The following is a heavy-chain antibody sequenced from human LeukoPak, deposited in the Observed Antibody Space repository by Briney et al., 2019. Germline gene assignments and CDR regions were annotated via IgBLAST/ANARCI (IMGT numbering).Heavy chain of an antibody. J-gene: IGHJ6*03. CDR1: GGTFSSYA. Sequence: SVKVSCKASGGTFSSYAISWVRQAPGQGLEWMGRIIPILGIANYAQKFQGRVTITADKSTSTAYMELSSLRSEDTAVYYCASGYCSSTSCYPLYYMDVWGKGTTVTVSS. CDR3: ASGYCSSTSCYPLYYMDV. CDR2: IIPILGIA. V-gene: IGHV1-69*04. D-gene: IGHD2-2*01.